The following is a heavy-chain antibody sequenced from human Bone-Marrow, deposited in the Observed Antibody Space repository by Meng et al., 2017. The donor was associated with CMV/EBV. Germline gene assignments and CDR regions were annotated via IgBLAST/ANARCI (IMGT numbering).Heavy chain of an antibody. V-gene: IGHV3-53*01. D-gene: IGHD5-12*01. CDR2: IYSGGST. J-gene: IGHJ6*02. CDR3: ARAINYYYGMDV. CDR1: GFTVSSNY. Sequence: GGSLRLSCAASGFTVSSNYMSWVCQAPGKGLEWVSVIYSGGSTYYADSVKGRFTISRDNSKNTLYLQMNSLRAEDTAVYYCARAINYYYGMDVWGQGTTVTVSS.